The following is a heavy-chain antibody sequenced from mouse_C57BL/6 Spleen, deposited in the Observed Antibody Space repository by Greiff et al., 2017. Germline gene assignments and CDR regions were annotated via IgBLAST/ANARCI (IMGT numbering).Heavy chain of an antibody. V-gene: IGHV3-6*01. CDR2: ISYDGSN. CDR1: GYSITSGYY. J-gene: IGHJ3*01. CDR3: ARAGDWFAY. Sequence: EVKLQESGPGLVKPSQSLSLTCSVTGYSITSGYYWNWIRQFPGNKLEWMGYISYDGSNNYNPSLKNRISITRDTSKNQFFLKLNSVTTEDTATYYCARAGDWFAYWGQGTLVTVSA.